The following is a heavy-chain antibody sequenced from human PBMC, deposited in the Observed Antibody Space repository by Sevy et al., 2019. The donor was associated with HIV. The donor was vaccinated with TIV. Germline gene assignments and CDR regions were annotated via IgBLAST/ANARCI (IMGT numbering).Heavy chain of an antibody. J-gene: IGHJ4*02. D-gene: IGHD2-2*01. CDR2: IIPISGTA. V-gene: IGHV1-69*13. CDR1: GGTFSSYA. CDR3: ARVLSSTDRDY. Sequence: ASVKVSCKASGGTFSSYAISWVRQAPGQGLEWMGGIIPISGTANYAQKFQGRVTITADESTSTAYMELSSLRSEDTAVYYCARVLSSTDRDYWGQGTLVTVSS.